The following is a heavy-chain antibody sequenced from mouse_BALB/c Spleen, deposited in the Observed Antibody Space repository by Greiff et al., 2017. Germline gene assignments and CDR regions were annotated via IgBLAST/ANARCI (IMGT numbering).Heavy chain of an antibody. CDR2: IDPYYGGT. Sequence: EVKLVESGPELEKPGASVKISCKASGYSFTGYNMNWVKQSNGKSLEWIGNIDPYYGGTSYNQKFKGKATLTVDKSSSTAYMQLKSLTSEDSAVYYCARQLGLETWFAYWGQGTLVTVSA. CDR1: GYSFTGYN. J-gene: IGHJ3*01. V-gene: IGHV1-39*01. CDR3: ARQLGLETWFAY. D-gene: IGHD3-1*01.